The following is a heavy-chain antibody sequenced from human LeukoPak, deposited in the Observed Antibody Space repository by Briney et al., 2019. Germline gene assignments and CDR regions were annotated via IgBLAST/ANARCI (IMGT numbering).Heavy chain of an antibody. J-gene: IGHJ4*02. CDR3: ARGVDYYDSSGYWGGGIFDY. CDR2: INPNSGGT. CDR1: GYTFTCYY. Sequence: ASVKVSCKASGYTFTCYYMHWVRQAPGQGREWMGWINPNSGGTNYAQKFQGRVTMTRDTSISTAYMELSRLRSDDTAVYYCARGVDYYDSSGYWGGGIFDYWGQGTLVTVSS. V-gene: IGHV1-2*02. D-gene: IGHD3-22*01.